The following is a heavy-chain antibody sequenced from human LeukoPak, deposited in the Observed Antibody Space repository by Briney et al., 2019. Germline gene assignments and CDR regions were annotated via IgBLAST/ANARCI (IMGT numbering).Heavy chain of an antibody. CDR1: GGSISSSSYY. CDR2: IYYSGST. D-gene: IGHD3-16*01. V-gene: IGHV4-39*01. CDR3: ARLSDYDYVWGSPTFGDYGMDV. J-gene: IGHJ6*02. Sequence: SETLSLTCTVSGGSISSSSYYWGWIRQPPGKGLEWIGSIYYSGSTYYNLSLKSRVTISVDTSKNQFSLKLSSVTAADTAVYYCARLSDYDYVWGSPTFGDYGMDVWGQGTTVTVSS.